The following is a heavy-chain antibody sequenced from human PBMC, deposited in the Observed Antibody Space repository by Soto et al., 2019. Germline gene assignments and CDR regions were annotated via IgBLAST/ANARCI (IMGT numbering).Heavy chain of an antibody. V-gene: IGHV4-39*01. D-gene: IGHD5-18*01. J-gene: IGHJ4*02. Sequence: SESLSLTCTVPVGSISSSSYYWGWILQPPGKGLEWIGSIYYSGSTYYNPSLKSRVTISVDTSKNQFSLKLSSVTAADTAVYYCAMGDTAMVTGFHYWGQGTLVTVSS. CDR3: AMGDTAMVTGFHY. CDR2: IYYSGST. CDR1: VGSISSSSYY.